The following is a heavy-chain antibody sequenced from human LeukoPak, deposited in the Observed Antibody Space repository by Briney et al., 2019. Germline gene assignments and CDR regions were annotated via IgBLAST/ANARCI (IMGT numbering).Heavy chain of an antibody. Sequence: GGSLRLSCAASGFTSSSYSMNWVRQAPGKGREWVSSISSSSSYIYYADSVKGRFTISRDNAKNSLYLQMNSLRAEDTAVYYCARVSLLRAWPSLDYWGQGTLVTVSS. J-gene: IGHJ4*02. CDR3: ARVSLLRAWPSLDY. V-gene: IGHV3-21*01. CDR2: ISSSSSYI. CDR1: GFTSSSYS. D-gene: IGHD5-12*01.